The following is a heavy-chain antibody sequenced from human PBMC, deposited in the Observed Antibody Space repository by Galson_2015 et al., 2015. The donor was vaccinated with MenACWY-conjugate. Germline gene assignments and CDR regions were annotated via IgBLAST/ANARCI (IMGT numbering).Heavy chain of an antibody. CDR3: ARVEWEVAGTLAY. J-gene: IGHJ4*02. CDR2: INPSDGTT. Sequence: SVKVSCKASGYTFTSYFIYWVRQAPGQGLEWMGIINPSDGTTSYAQKLQGRVTMTRDTSTSSVYMELSSLRFEDTAVYYCARVEWEVAGTLAYSGQGTLVTVSS. V-gene: IGHV1-46*01. D-gene: IGHD6-19*01. CDR1: GYTFTSYF.